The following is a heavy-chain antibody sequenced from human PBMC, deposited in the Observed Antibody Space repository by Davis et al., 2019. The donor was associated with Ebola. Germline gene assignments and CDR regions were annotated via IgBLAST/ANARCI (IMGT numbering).Heavy chain of an antibody. CDR2: IYYTGST. CDR1: GGSISSGDYF. Sequence: MPSETLSLTCTVSGGSISSGDYFWSWIRQPPGKGLEWIGYIYYTGSTDYNPSLKSRVTMSVDTSNNQFSLKLNYVTAADTAVYYCARTDRVCRGGVCYSGDDFDFWGQGTLVTVSS. CDR3: ARTDRVCRGGVCYSGDDFDF. D-gene: IGHD2-15*01. V-gene: IGHV4-61*08. J-gene: IGHJ4*02.